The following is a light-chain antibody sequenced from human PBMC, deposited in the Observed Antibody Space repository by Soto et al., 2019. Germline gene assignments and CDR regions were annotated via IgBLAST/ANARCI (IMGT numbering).Light chain of an antibody. J-gene: IGKJ5*01. CDR1: QSISSY. V-gene: IGKV3-11*01. Sequence: EMVLTQSPATLSLSPGERATLSCRASQSISSYLAWYQQQPGQAPRLLIYDASNRTTGIPARFSGSGSGTDFTLTISSLEPDDCAAYYCQQRSNWPPITFGQGTRLEIK. CDR2: DAS. CDR3: QQRSNWPPIT.